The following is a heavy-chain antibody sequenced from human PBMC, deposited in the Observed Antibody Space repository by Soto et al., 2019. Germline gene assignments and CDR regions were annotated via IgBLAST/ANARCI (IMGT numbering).Heavy chain of an antibody. Sequence: GASVKVSCKASGYTFSNFAMHWVRQAPGQRLERMGWINPGNGNTKYSQTFQGRVTITRDTSASTAYMELSSLRSEDTAVYYCARAVARGVKTIYYYYGMDVWGQGTTVTVSS. V-gene: IGHV1-3*01. D-gene: IGHD3-10*01. CDR3: ARAVARGVKTIYYYYGMDV. J-gene: IGHJ6*02. CDR2: INPGNGNT. CDR1: GYTFSNFA.